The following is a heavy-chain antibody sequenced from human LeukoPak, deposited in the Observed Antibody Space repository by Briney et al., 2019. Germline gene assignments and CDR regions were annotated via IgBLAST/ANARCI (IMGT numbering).Heavy chain of an antibody. CDR2: IYTSGST. CDR1: GGSISSGSYY. J-gene: IGHJ4*02. Sequence: PSETLSLTCTVSGGSISSGSYYWSWIRQPAGKGLEWIGRIYTSGSTNYNPSLKSRVTISVDTSMNQFSLKLSSVTAADTAVYYCARNYDFWSEQDYWGQGTLVTVSS. V-gene: IGHV4-61*02. D-gene: IGHD3-3*01. CDR3: ARNYDFWSEQDY.